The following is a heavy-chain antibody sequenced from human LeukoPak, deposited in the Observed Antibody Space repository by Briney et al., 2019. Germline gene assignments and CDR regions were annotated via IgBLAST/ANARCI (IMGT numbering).Heavy chain of an antibody. V-gene: IGHV1-3*01. D-gene: IGHD6-6*01. CDR1: GYTFTSYA. J-gene: IGHJ6*02. CDR2: INAGNGNT. CDR3: ARDSSSGTGYYYYYYGMDV. Sequence: ASVKVSCKASGYTFTSYAMHWVRQAPGQRLEWMGWINAGNGNTKYSQKFQGRVTITRDTSASTAYIELSSLRSEDTAVYYCARDSSSGTGYYYYYYGMDVWGQGTTVTVSS.